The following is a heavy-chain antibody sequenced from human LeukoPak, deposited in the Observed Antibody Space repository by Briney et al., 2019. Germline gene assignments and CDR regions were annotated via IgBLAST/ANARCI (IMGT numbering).Heavy chain of an antibody. Sequence: SETLSLTCTVSGGSVSGYYWTWIRQPPGKGLEWIGYIYYSGNTNYNPSLKSRVTISLDTSENQFSLRLSSVTAAGTAVYYCARTKWGYAFDIWGQGTMVTVSS. J-gene: IGHJ3*02. V-gene: IGHV4-59*02. CDR2: IYYSGNT. D-gene: IGHD7-27*01. CDR1: GGSVSGYY. CDR3: ARTKWGYAFDI.